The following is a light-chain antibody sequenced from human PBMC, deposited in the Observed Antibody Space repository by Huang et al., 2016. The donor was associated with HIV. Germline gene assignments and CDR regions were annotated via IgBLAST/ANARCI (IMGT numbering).Light chain of an antibody. V-gene: IGKV3-20*01. CDR1: QSIRSTF. J-gene: IGKJ2*01. CDR2: GAS. Sequence: EIVLTQSPGTLSLSPGERATLSCRASQSIRSTFLAWYQQKPGQAPRLLIYGASSSAPGIPDRFGGSGSGTDFTLTISRLEPEDFAVYYCQQYGSSPPYTCGQGTKLEIK. CDR3: QQYGSSPPYT.